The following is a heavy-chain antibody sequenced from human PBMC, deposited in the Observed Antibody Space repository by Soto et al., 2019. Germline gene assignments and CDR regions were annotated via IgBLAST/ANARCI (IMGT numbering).Heavy chain of an antibody. CDR3: ARDLYDFWSGYPNWFDP. CDR2: IIPIFGTA. J-gene: IGHJ5*02. CDR1: GGTFSSYA. V-gene: IGHV1-69*13. D-gene: IGHD3-3*01. Sequence: SVKVSYKASGGTFSSYAISWVRQAPGQGLEWMGGIIPIFGTANYAQKFQGRVTITADESTSTAYMELRSLRSDDTAVYYFARDLYDFWSGYPNWFDPWG.